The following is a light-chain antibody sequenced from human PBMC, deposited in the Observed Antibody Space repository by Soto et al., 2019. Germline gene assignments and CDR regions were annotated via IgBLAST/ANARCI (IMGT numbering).Light chain of an antibody. CDR3: SSYAGSNILV. CDR1: SSDVGGYNY. CDR2: EVT. J-gene: IGLJ3*02. V-gene: IGLV2-8*01. Sequence: QSALTQPPSAPGSPGQSVTISCTGTSSDVGGYNYVSWYQQHPGKVPKLMIYEVTKRPSGVPDRFSGSKSGNTASLTVSGLQAEDEADYYCSSYAGSNILVFGGGTKLTVL.